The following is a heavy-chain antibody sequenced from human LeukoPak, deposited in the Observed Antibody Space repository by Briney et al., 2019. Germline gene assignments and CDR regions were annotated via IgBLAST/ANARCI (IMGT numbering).Heavy chain of an antibody. Sequence: SGPTLVKPTQTLTLTCTFSGFSLSTSGVGVGWIRQPPGKALEWLALIYWNDDKRYSPSLKSRLTITKDTSKNQVVLTMTNMDPVDTATYYCAHVYYDILTGYYDLYYFDYWGQGTLVTVSS. CDR1: GFSLSTSGVG. D-gene: IGHD3-9*01. CDR2: IYWNDDK. V-gene: IGHV2-5*01. J-gene: IGHJ4*02. CDR3: AHVYYDILTGYYDLYYFDY.